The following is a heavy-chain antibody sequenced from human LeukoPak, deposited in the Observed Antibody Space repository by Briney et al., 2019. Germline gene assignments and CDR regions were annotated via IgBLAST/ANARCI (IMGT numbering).Heavy chain of an antibody. V-gene: IGHV4-59*01. J-gene: IGHJ2*01. Sequence: SETLSLTRTVSGGSISSYYWSWIRQPPGKGLEWIGYIYYTGSTNYSPSLKSRVTLSVDTSKNHFSLELSSVTAADTAVYYCARTSLRWGVYWYLDLWGRGTLVTVSS. CDR2: IYYTGST. CDR1: GGSISSYY. CDR3: ARTSLRWGVYWYLDL. D-gene: IGHD4-23*01.